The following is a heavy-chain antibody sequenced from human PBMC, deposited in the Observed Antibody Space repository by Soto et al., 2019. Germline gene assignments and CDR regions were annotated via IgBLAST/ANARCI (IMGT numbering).Heavy chain of an antibody. Sequence: PGGSLRLSCAASGFTVSGYAIVWVRQAPGKGLEWVSAISGSGGSTYYADSVKGRFTISRDNSKNTLYLQMNSLRAEDTAVYYCAKGRIYGYWGQGTLVTVSS. J-gene: IGHJ4*02. CDR2: ISGSGGST. D-gene: IGHD3-16*01. CDR1: GFTVSGYA. CDR3: AKGRIYGY. V-gene: IGHV3-23*01.